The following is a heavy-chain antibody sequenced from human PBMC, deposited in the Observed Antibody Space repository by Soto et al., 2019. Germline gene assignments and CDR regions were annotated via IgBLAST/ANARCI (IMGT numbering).Heavy chain of an antibody. CDR3: TKDEAGSPFRY. J-gene: IGHJ4*02. CDR2: VFHSGIT. V-gene: IGHV4-4*02. CDR1: GGSMKTTNW. Sequence: VQLRESGPGQVKTSGTLSLTCAVSGGSMKTTNWWSWFRQPPAKGLEWIGEVFHSGITRYNPSLKSRATVSVDTSKNQFFLNLASVTAADTAVYYCTKDEAGSPFRYWGQGALVTVSS. D-gene: IGHD3-10*01.